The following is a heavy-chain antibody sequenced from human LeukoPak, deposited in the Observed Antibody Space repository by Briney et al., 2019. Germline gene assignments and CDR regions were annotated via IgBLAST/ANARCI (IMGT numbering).Heavy chain of an antibody. CDR3: AKDWRGGNSGDAFDI. V-gene: IGHV3-23*01. Sequence: PGGSLRLSCAASGFTFSSYGMSWVRQAPGKGLEWVSAISGSGGSTYYADSVKGRFTISRDNSKNTLYLQMNSLRAEDTAVYYCAKDWRGGNSGDAFDIWGQGTMVTVSS. J-gene: IGHJ3*02. CDR2: ISGSGGST. D-gene: IGHD4-23*01. CDR1: GFTFSSYG.